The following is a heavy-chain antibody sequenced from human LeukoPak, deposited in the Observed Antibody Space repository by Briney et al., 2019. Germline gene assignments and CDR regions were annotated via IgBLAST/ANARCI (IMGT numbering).Heavy chain of an antibody. CDR1: GYTFTGYY. Sequence: ASVKVSCKASGYTFTGYYMHWVRQALGQGLEWMGWINPNSGGTNYAQKFQGRVTMTRDTSISTAYMELSRLRSDDTAVYYCARGPADYDFWSGYFYWGQGTLVTVSS. J-gene: IGHJ4*02. CDR2: INPNSGGT. D-gene: IGHD3-3*01. V-gene: IGHV1-2*02. CDR3: ARGPADYDFWSGYFY.